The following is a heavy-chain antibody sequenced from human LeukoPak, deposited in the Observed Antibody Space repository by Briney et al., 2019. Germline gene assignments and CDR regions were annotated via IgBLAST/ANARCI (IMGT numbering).Heavy chain of an antibody. D-gene: IGHD3-10*01. CDR1: GFTVSSNY. J-gene: IGHJ6*04. CDR3: PREVMFRGVERNTTRDV. V-gene: IGHV3-66*02. Sequence: GGSLRLSCAASGFTVSSNYMSWVRQAPGKGLEWVSVIYSGGSTDYADSVKGRFTISRDNSKNTLYLQMNSLRADDTAVYYCPREVMFRGVERNTTRDVWAKGPRSPSPQ. CDR2: IYSGGST.